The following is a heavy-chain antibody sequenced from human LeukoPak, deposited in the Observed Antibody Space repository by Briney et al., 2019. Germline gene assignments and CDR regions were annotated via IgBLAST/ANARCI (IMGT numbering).Heavy chain of an antibody. CDR1: GYSYSLYW. Sequence: GESLKISCQGSGYSYSLYWISWVRQMPGKGLEWMGIIYSGDSRTRYSPSFQGQVTISADKSISTAYLQWSSLKASDTAMYYCARGTPDYYDSSGYYLNWGQGTLVTVSS. J-gene: IGHJ4*02. D-gene: IGHD3-22*01. V-gene: IGHV5-51*01. CDR3: ARGTPDYYDSSGYYLN. CDR2: IYSGDSRT.